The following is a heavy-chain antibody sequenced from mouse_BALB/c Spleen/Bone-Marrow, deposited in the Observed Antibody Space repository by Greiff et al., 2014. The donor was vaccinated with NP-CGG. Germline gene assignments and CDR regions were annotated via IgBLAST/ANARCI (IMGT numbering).Heavy chain of an antibody. J-gene: IGHJ3*01. D-gene: IGHD1-1*01. CDR2: IDPANGNT. CDR1: GFNIKDTY. CDR3: ASYDYGSSGFAD. V-gene: IGHV14-3*02. Sequence: VKLSCTASGFNIKDTYLHWVKQSPEQGLEWIGRIDPANGNTKYDPTFQGQATITADTSANTAYLQLSRPTSEDTAVYDRASYDYGSSGFADWGQGTQVTVYA.